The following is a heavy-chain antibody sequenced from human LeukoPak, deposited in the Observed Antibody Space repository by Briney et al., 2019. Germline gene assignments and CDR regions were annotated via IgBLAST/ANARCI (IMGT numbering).Heavy chain of an antibody. CDR3: ARHNYYGSGSYYSQWGVWFDP. J-gene: IGHJ5*02. CDR2: IYPGDSDT. Sequence: GESLKISCKGSGYSFTSYWIGCVRQMPGKGLEWMGIIYPGDSDTRYNPSFQGQVTISADKSIITAYLQLSSLKASDTAMYYCARHNYYGSGSYYSQWGVWFDPWGQGTLVTVSS. D-gene: IGHD3-10*01. V-gene: IGHV5-51*01. CDR1: GYSFTSYW.